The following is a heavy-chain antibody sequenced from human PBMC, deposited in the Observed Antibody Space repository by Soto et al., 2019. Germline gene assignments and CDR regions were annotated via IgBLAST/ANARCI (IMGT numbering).Heavy chain of an antibody. CDR3: ERVRSDFWSGYYHKLTQYYYGMDV. J-gene: IGHJ6*02. Sequence: GVSLRLSCAASGFTFSSCAMSWVRQSPGKGLEWVSAISGSGGSTYYADSVKGRFTISRDNSKNTLYLQMNSLRAEDTAVYYCERVRSDFWSGYYHKLTQYYYGMDVCGHGNTVT. D-gene: IGHD3-3*01. CDR1: GFTFSSCA. CDR2: ISGSGGST. V-gene: IGHV3-23*01.